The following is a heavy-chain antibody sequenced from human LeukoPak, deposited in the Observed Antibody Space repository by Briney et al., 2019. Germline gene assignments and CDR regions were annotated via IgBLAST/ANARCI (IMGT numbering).Heavy chain of an antibody. V-gene: IGHV4-59*01. CDR3: AREGAARLIDAFDI. CDR1: GGSISSYY. J-gene: IGHJ3*02. CDR2: IYYSGST. D-gene: IGHD6-6*01. Sequence: SETLSLTCTVSGGSISSYYWSWIRQPPGKGLEWIGYIYYSGSTNYNPSLKSRVTISVDTSKNQFSLKLSSVTAADTAVYYCAREGAARLIDAFDIWGQGTMVTVSS.